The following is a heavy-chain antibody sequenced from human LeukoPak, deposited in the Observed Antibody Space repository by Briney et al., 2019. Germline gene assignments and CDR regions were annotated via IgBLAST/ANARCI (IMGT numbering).Heavy chain of an antibody. CDR1: GFSVSGIH. D-gene: IGHD4-23*01. CDR2: LYSGGAT. V-gene: IGHV3-66*01. J-gene: IGHJ5*02. CDR3: ARGNGNVGGRLDP. Sequence: GGSLRLSCAASGFSVSGIHMNWVRQAPGKDLEWVSGLYSGGATYYADSMGGRFTISRDHSKNTVYLQMTSLRPDDTAIYYCARGNGNVGGRLDPWGQGTLVTVSS.